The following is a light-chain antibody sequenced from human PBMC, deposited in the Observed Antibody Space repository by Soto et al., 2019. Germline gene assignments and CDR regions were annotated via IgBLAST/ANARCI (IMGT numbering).Light chain of an antibody. J-gene: IGLJ3*02. CDR3: SSYTTTDTLWV. CDR1: SSDVGGYNY. Sequence: QSALTQPRSVSGSPGQSVTISCTGTSSDVGGYNYVSWYQQHPGKAPKLMIYDVSKRPSGVPDRFSGSKSGNTASLTISGLQAEDEADYFCSSYTTTDTLWVFGGGTKLTVL. CDR2: DVS. V-gene: IGLV2-11*01.